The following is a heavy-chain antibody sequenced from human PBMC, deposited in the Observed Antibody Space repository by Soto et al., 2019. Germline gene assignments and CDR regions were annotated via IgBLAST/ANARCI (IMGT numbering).Heavy chain of an antibody. Sequence: SETLSLTCAVYGGSFSGYYWSWIRQHPGKGLEWIGYIYSTWSTDYNPSLKSRVTISADRSNNQFSLRLTSVTAADTAVYFCAREQVEVANLFDIWGQGTMVTVSS. D-gene: IGHD2-21*01. J-gene: IGHJ3*02. CDR1: GGSFSGYY. CDR2: IYSTWST. V-gene: IGHV4-31*11. CDR3: AREQVEVANLFDI.